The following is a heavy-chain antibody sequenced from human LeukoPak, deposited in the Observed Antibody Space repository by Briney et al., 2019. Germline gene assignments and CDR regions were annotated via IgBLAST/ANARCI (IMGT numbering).Heavy chain of an antibody. D-gene: IGHD3-22*01. CDR1: GFTFSSYA. J-gene: IGHJ4*02. CDR3: AKDRLHYYDSSGYLDY. CDR2: ISGSGGST. Sequence: GSLRLSCAASGFTFSSYAMSWVRQAPGKGLEWVSAISGSGGSTYYADSVKGRFTISRDNSKNTLYLQMNSLRAEDTAVYYCAKDRLHYYDSSGYLDYWGQGTLVTVSS. V-gene: IGHV3-23*01.